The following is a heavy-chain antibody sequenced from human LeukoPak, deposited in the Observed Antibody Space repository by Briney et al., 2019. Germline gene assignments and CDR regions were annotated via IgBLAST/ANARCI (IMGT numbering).Heavy chain of an antibody. D-gene: IGHD3-3*01. V-gene: IGHV1-24*01. CDR1: GYTLTELS. CDR3: ATDSFRYDFWSGPRSWFDP. CDR2: FDPEDGET. J-gene: IGHJ5*02. Sequence: GASVKVSCKVSGYTLTELSMHWVRQAPGKGLEWVGGFDPEDGETIYAQKFQGRVTMTEDTSTDTAYMELSSLRSEDTAVYYCATDSFRYDFWSGPRSWFDPWGQGTLVTVSS.